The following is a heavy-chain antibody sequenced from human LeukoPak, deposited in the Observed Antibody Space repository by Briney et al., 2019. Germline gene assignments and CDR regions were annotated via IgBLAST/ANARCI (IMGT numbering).Heavy chain of an antibody. J-gene: IGHJ5*02. V-gene: IGHV5-51*01. Sequence: GGSLKISCKGSGYSLTSFWLGWVRQVPGKGLEWIGIISRCDSDTRTSPSSQGQITISADKSTPTAYLQWSTLKASDTAMYDCARQGSWFGYNCFDPWGQGTLVTVSS. CDR2: ISRCDSDT. D-gene: IGHD3-10*01. CDR3: ARQGSWFGYNCFDP. CDR1: GYSLTSFW.